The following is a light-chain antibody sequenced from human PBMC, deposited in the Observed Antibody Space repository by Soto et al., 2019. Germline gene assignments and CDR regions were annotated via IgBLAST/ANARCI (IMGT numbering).Light chain of an antibody. J-gene: IGLJ2*01. CDR3: SSYTSSSTVV. CDR1: SSDVGGYNY. V-gene: IGLV2-14*01. Sequence: QSALTQPASVSGSPGQSITISCTGTSSDVGGYNYFSWYQQHPGKAPKLMIYDVRNRPSGVSNRFSGSKSGNTASLTVSGLQAEDEADYYCSSYTSSSTVVFGGGTQLTVL. CDR2: DVR.